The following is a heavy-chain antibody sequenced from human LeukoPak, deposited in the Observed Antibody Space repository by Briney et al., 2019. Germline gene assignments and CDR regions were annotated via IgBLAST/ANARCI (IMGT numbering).Heavy chain of an antibody. Sequence: KPGGSLRLSCAASGFTFSSYNMNWVRQAPGKGLEWVSSISDSSTYVYYTDSVKGRFTISRDNAKNSLYLQMNSLRAEDTAVYYCARDRAERQWYDSSGYYHDAFDIWGQGTMVTVSS. CDR1: GFTFSSYN. CDR2: ISDSSTYV. CDR3: ARDRAERQWYDSSGYYHDAFDI. J-gene: IGHJ3*02. V-gene: IGHV3-21*01. D-gene: IGHD3-22*01.